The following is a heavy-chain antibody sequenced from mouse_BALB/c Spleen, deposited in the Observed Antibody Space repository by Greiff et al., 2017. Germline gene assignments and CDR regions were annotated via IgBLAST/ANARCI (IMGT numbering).Heavy chain of an antibody. CDR1: GFNFKDTY. CDR3: ARGSGYYLYYFDD. D-gene: IGHD2-3*01. V-gene: IGHV14-3*02. CDR2: IDPANGNT. J-gene: IGHJ2*01. Sequence: EVKLQESGAELVKPGASVKLSCTASGFNFKDTYMHWVKQRPEQGLEWIGRIDPANGNTKYDPKFQGKATITADTSSNTAYLQLSSLTSEDTAVYYCARGSGYYLYYFDDWGQGTTLTVSA.